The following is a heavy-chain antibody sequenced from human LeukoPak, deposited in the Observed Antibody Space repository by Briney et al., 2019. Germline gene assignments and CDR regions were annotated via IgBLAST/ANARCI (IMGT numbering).Heavy chain of an antibody. CDR3: ARGDPDY. CDR2: INYGGSDK. J-gene: IGHJ4*02. Sequence: PGGSLRLSCEVSGFTFTNYWMNWVRQAPGKGLEWVANINYGGSDKYYVDSVKGRFTISRDNAKNSLYLQMNSLRLDDTAVYYCARGDPDYWGQGTLVTVSS. CDR1: GFTFTNYW. V-gene: IGHV3-7*01.